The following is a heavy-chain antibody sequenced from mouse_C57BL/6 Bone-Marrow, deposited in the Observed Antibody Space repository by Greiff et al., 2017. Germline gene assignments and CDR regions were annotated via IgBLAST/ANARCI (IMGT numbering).Heavy chain of an antibody. CDR2: IDPNSGGT. CDR3: ARSGEIGQTAQPDFDY. D-gene: IGHD3-2*02. J-gene: IGHJ2*01. Sequence: QVQLQQPGAELVKPGASVKLSCKASGYTFTSYWMHWVKQRPGRGLEWIGRIDPNSGGTKYNEKFKSKATLTVDKPSSTAYMQLSSLTSEDSAVYYCARSGEIGQTAQPDFDYWGQGTTLTVSS. CDR1: GYTFTSYW. V-gene: IGHV1-72*01.